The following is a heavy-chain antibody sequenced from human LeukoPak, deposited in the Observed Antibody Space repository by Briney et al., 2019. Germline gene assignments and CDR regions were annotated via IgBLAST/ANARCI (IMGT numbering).Heavy chain of an antibody. Sequence: GGSLRLSCAASGFTFSSYAMSWVRQAPGKGLEWVSGISGSGGSTYYSDSAKGRFTISRDNSNNTLYLQMNSLRAEDTAVYYCAKGAASRGYTYVANWGQGTLVTVSS. V-gene: IGHV3-23*01. CDR3: AKGAASRGYTYVAN. J-gene: IGHJ4*02. D-gene: IGHD5-18*01. CDR1: GFTFSSYA. CDR2: ISGSGGST.